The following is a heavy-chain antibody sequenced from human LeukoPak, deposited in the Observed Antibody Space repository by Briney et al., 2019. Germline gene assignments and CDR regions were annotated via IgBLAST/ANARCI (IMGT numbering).Heavy chain of an antibody. J-gene: IGHJ6*03. CDR1: GYSISSGYY. V-gene: IGHV4-38-2*02. CDR3: ARGSPAGMIEWDYYYYYMDV. Sequence: PSETLSLTCTVSGYSISSGYYWGWIRPPPGKGLEWIGSIYHSGSTYYNPSLKSRVTISVDTSKNQFSLKLSSVTAADTAVYYCARGSPAGMIEWDYYYYYMDVWGKGTTVTVSS. CDR2: IYHSGST. D-gene: IGHD2-2*01.